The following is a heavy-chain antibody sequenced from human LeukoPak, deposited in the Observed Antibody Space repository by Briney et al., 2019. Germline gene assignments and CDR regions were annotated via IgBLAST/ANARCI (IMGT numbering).Heavy chain of an antibody. V-gene: IGHV3-21*01. Sequence: PGGSLRLSCAASGFTFSGYSMNWVRQAPGKGLEWVSSITSSSSYIYYSDSVKGRFTISRDNAKNSLYLQMNSLRAEDTGVYYCARDLQISYWGQGTLVTVSS. CDR2: ITSSSSYI. D-gene: IGHD3-3*01. CDR3: ARDLQISY. CDR1: GFTFSGYS. J-gene: IGHJ4*02.